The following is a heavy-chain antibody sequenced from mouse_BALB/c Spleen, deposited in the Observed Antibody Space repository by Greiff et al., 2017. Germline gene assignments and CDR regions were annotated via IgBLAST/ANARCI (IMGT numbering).Heavy chain of an antibody. CDR3: AILVYYGNSR. V-gene: IGHV1-4*02. D-gene: IGHD2-1*01. CDR1: GYTFTSYT. J-gene: IGHJ2*01. Sequence: QVQLQQSAAELARPGASVKMSCKASGYTFTSYTMHWVKQRPGQGLEWIGYINPSSGYTEYNQKFKDKTTLTADKSSSTAYMQLSSLTSEDSAVYYCAILVYYGNSRWGQGTTLTVSS. CDR2: INPSSGYT.